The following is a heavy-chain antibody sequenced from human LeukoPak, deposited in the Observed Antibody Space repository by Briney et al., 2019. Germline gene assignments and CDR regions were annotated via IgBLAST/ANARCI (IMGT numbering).Heavy chain of an antibody. CDR1: GFTFSSHW. V-gene: IGHV3-74*01. J-gene: IGHJ4*01. D-gene: IGHD3-16*01. CDR2: INGDGSRI. Sequence: PGGSLSLSCVASGFTFSSHWMHWVRQGPGKGVMWVSRINGDGSRIHYGDSVKGRFTISRDNAKNTLYLQMSSLRGDDTAIYFCARGALGGRTNFDSWGHGSLVTVSS. CDR3: ARGALGGRTNFDS.